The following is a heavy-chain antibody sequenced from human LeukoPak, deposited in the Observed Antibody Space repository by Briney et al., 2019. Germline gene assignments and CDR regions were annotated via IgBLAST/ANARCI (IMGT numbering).Heavy chain of an antibody. CDR1: GGSISSGSYY. D-gene: IGHD4-17*01. Sequence: PSETLSLTCTVSGGSISSGSYYWSWIRQPAGKGLEWIGRIYTSGSTNYNPSLKSRVTISVDTSKNQFSLKLSSVTAADTAVYYCAREGWKMTTVTTSWYFDLWGRGTLVTVSS. CDR3: AREGWKMTTVTTSWYFDL. CDR2: IYTSGST. J-gene: IGHJ2*01. V-gene: IGHV4-61*02.